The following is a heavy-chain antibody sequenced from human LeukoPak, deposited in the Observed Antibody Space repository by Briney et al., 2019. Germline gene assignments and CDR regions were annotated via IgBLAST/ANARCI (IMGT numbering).Heavy chain of an antibody. V-gene: IGHV4-34*01. CDR3: ARKTTVTTGFDP. Sequence: PSETLSLTCAVYGGSFSGYYWSWIRQPPGKGLEWIGEINHSGSTNYNPSLKSRVTISVDTSKNQFSLKLSSVTAADTAVYYCARKTTVTTGFDPGGQGTLVSVSS. CDR2: INHSGST. D-gene: IGHD4-17*01. J-gene: IGHJ5*02. CDR1: GGSFSGYY.